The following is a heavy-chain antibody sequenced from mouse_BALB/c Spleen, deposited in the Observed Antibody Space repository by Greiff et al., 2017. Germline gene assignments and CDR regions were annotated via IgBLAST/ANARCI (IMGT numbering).Heavy chain of an antibody. Sequence: EVKLMESGGGLVQPGGSRKLSCAASGFTFSSFGMHWVRQAPEKGLEWVAYISSGSSTIYYADTVKGRFTISRDNPKNTLFLQMTSLRSEDTAMYYCARGIYGSSFDYWGQGTTLTVSS. CDR1: GFTFSSFG. D-gene: IGHD1-1*01. CDR3: ARGIYGSSFDY. V-gene: IGHV5-17*02. J-gene: IGHJ2*01. CDR2: ISSGSSTI.